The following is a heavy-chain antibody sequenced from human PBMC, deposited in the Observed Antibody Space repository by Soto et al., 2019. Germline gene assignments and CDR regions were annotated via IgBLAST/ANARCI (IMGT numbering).Heavy chain of an antibody. V-gene: IGHV4-59*01. CDR3: ARDVRRLARRSGKYYIAFDI. D-gene: IGHD1-26*01. J-gene: IGHJ3*02. CDR2: IHSSGST. Sequence: SETLSLTCTVSGGSISGYYWSWIRQPPGKGLEWIGYIHSSGSTNYNPSLKSRVTISVDTSKNQFSLKVSSVTAADTAVYYCARDVRRLARRSGKYYIAFDIWGQGTRVTVS. CDR1: GGSISGYY.